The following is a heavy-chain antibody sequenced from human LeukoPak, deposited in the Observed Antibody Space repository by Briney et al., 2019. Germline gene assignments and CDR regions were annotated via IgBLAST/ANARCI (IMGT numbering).Heavy chain of an antibody. CDR2: MSSSDDGR. D-gene: IGHD2-15*01. Sequence: ASVKVSCKASGYTFTSYAMSWVRQAPGKGLEWVSAMSSSDDGRYYAASVRGRFTISRDTSRSTLYLQMNSLRAEDAAVYYCAKAPVTSCRGAFCYPFDYWGQGTLVTVSS. CDR1: GYTFTSYA. CDR3: AKAPVTSCRGAFCYPFDY. J-gene: IGHJ4*02. V-gene: IGHV3-23*01.